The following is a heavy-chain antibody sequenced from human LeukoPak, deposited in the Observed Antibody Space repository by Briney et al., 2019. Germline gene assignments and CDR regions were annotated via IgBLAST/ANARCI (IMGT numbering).Heavy chain of an antibody. J-gene: IGHJ3*02. D-gene: IGHD1-26*01. CDR1: GYTFTSNT. CDR2: INPNSGGT. CDR3: ARGGVEATLGGGLGI. V-gene: IGHV1-2*02. Sequence: GGSLRLSCKASGYTFTSNTMHWVRQAPGQGLGWVGGINPNSGGTNYAHKFQGRVTMTRDTSINTAYMQLSRLRSDDTAVYYCARGGVEATLGGGLGIWGQGTMVTVSS.